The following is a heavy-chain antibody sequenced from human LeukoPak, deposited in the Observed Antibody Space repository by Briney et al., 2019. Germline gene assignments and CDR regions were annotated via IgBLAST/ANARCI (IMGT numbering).Heavy chain of an antibody. CDR2: IYYNGDT. Sequence: SETLSLTCIVSGGSISGYHWGWARQPPGKGLEYISFIYYNGDTNYNPSLKSRVTMSVDTSKNQFSLKLSSVTAADTAVYYCARLGDCGHDCYSHDYWGQGTLVTVSS. CDR1: GGSISGYH. D-gene: IGHD2-21*01. J-gene: IGHJ4*02. V-gene: IGHV4-59*08. CDR3: ARLGDCGHDCYSHDY.